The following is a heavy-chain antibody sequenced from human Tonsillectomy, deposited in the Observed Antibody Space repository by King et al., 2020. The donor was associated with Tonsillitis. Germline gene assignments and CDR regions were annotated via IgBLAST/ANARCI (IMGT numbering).Heavy chain of an antibody. CDR2: ISSSSGTV. CDR3: ARGEDYSRSWFDAFDI. V-gene: IGHV3-48*01. J-gene: IGHJ3*02. CDR1: GFTFSRYT. D-gene: IGHD6-13*01. Sequence: VQLVESGGGLVQPGGSLRLSCAAFGFTFSRYTMNWVRQAPGKGLEWVSYISSSSGTVYYADSVRGRITISRDNAKNSLYLQMNSLRVEDTAVYYCARGEDYSRSWFDAFDIWGQGTMVTVSS.